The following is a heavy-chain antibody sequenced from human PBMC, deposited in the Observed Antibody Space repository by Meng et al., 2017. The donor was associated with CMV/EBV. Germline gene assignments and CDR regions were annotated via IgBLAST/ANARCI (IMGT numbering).Heavy chain of an antibody. CDR2: IYTSGST. CDR3: ARSMVVAGDWFDP. Sequence: VYRLDAAPGRWKPSGTLSPSCTASVGSIGSIYWSWIRQPAGKGLEWIGRIYTSGSTNYNPSLKSRVTMSVDTSKNQFSLKLSSVTAADTAVYYCARSMVVAGDWFDPWGQGTLVTVSS. J-gene: IGHJ5*02. D-gene: IGHD2-15*01. V-gene: IGHV4-4*07. CDR1: VGSIGSIY.